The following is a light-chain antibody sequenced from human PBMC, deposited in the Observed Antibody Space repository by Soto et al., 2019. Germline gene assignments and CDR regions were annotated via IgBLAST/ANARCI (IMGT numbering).Light chain of an antibody. Sequence: DIQMTQSPSTLSASVGDRVTITCRASQSISSWLAWYQQKPGKAPKLLIYDASSLESGVPSRFSGSGSGTEFTLTISSLQPYDFATYYCQQYNSYSRWTFGQGTKVEIK. CDR2: DAS. CDR1: QSISSW. CDR3: QQYNSYSRWT. J-gene: IGKJ1*01. V-gene: IGKV1-5*01.